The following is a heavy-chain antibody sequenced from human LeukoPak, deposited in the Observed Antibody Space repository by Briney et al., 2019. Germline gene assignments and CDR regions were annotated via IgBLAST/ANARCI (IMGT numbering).Heavy chain of an antibody. CDR3: ARELTGYDY. J-gene: IGHJ4*02. CDR2: IKQDGSEK. Sequence: GGSLRLSCAASGFTFSSYAMSWVRQAPGKGLEWVANIKQDGSEKYYVDSVKGRFTISRDNAKNSLYLQMNSLRAEDTAVYYCARELTGYDYWGQGTLVTVSS. CDR1: GFTFSSYA. V-gene: IGHV3-7*03. D-gene: IGHD5-12*01.